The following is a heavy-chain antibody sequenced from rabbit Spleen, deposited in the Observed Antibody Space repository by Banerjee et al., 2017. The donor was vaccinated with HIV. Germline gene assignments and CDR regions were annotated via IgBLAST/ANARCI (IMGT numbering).Heavy chain of an antibody. D-gene: IGHD2-1*01. CDR2: IYTGSSDST. CDR1: GVSFSSNYY. CDR3: ARGSAAMTMVITGYYLNL. V-gene: IGHV1S40*01. Sequence: EESGGGLVQPGASLTLTCTVSGVSFSSNYYMCWVHQAPGKGLEWIGCIYTGSSDSTAYASWAKGRFTISKTSSTTVTLQMTSLTAADTATYFCARGSAAMTMVITGYYLNLWGPGTLVTVS. J-gene: IGHJ4*01.